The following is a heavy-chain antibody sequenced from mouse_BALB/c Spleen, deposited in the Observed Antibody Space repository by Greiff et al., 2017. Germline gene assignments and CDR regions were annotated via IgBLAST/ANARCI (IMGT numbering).Heavy chain of an antibody. CDR2: ISDGGSYT. J-gene: IGHJ3*01. Sequence: EVQRVESGGGLVKPGGSLKLSCAASGFTFSDYYMYWVRQTPEKRLEWVATISDGGSYTYYPDSVKGRITISRDNAKNNLYLQMSSLKSEDTAMYYCARDPLITTATSFAYWGQGTLVTVSA. CDR1: GFTFSDYY. V-gene: IGHV5-4*02. D-gene: IGHD1-2*01. CDR3: ARDPLITTATSFAY.